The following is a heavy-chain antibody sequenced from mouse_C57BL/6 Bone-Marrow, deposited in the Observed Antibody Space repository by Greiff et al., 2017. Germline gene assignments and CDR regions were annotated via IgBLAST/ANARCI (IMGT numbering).Heavy chain of an antibody. V-gene: IGHV5-17*01. D-gene: IGHD1-1*01. CDR2: ISSGSSTI. J-gene: IGHJ1*03. CDR1: GFTFSDYG. Sequence: EVQRVESGGGLVKPGGSLKLSCAASGFTFSDYGMHWVRQAPEKGLEWVAYISSGSSTIYYADTVQGRFTISRDNAKHTLFLQMTSLRSEDTAMYYWAREYYYGSRDWYFDVWGTGTTVTVSS. CDR3: AREYYYGSRDWYFDV.